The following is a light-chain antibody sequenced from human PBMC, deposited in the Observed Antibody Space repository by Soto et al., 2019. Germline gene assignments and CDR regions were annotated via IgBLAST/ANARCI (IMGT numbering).Light chain of an antibody. CDR1: SSNIGAGYD. Sequence: QAVVTQPPSVSGAPGQRVTISCTGSSSNIGAGYDVHWYQQLPGTAPKLLIYGNSNRPSGVPDRFSGSKSGTSASLAITGLQAEDEAHYYCQSYDSSLSAYVVFGGGTKLTVL. V-gene: IGLV1-40*01. CDR3: QSYDSSLSAYVV. J-gene: IGLJ2*01. CDR2: GNS.